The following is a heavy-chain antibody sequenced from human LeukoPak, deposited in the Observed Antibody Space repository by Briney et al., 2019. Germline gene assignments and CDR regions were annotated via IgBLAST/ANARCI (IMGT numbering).Heavy chain of an antibody. CDR3: ARWIQLWFWFDP. Sequence: PSETLSLTCTVSGGSNSSSSYYWGWIRQPPGKGLEWIGSIYYSGSTYYNPSLKSRVTISVDTSKNQFSLKLSSVTAADTAVYYCARWIQLWFWFDPWGQGTLVTVSS. V-gene: IGHV4-39*01. CDR2: IYYSGST. CDR1: GGSNSSSSYY. J-gene: IGHJ5*02. D-gene: IGHD5-18*01.